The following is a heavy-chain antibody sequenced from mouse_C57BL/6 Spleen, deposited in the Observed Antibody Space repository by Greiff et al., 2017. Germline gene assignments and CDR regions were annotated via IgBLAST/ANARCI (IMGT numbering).Heavy chain of an antibody. Sequence: QVQLQQSGPELVKPGASVKISCKASGYAFSSSWMNWVKQRPGKGLEWIGRIYPGDGDTNYNGKFKGKATLTADKSSSTAYMQLSSLTSEDSAVYFCARYYGSPYWYFDVWGTGTTVTVSS. J-gene: IGHJ1*03. D-gene: IGHD1-1*01. CDR3: ARYYGSPYWYFDV. V-gene: IGHV1-82*01. CDR1: GYAFSSSW. CDR2: IYPGDGDT.